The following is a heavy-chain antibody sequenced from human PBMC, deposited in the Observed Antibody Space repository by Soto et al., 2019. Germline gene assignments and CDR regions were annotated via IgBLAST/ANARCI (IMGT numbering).Heavy chain of an antibody. CDR2: FYYTGTT. CDR1: GASLSSGSSY. D-gene: IGHD2-8*02. V-gene: IGHV4-61*01. CDR3: ARISYWVKDY. J-gene: IGHJ4*02. Sequence: PSETLALTCTVSGASLSSGSSYWSWIRQPPGKGLEWMGYFYYTGTTKYNPSLESRVTISADTSKNQFSLNLTSVTAADTAVYYCARISYWVKDYWGQGALVTVSS.